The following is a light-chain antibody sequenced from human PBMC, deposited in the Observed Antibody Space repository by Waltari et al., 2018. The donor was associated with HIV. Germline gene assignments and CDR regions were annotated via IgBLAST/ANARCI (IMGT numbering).Light chain of an antibody. CDR2: NNK. J-gene: IGLJ3*02. Sequence: QPMLTQPPSASGIPGQRVTISCSGTISNIGKNTVNWYQQFPGTAPTLLSYNNKQRPSGVPYRFSGAKSGSSASLAIRGLQCEDEADYYCASWDDRLSGQGVFGGVTRLTVL. CDR1: ISNIGKNT. CDR3: ASWDDRLSGQGV. V-gene: IGLV1-44*01.